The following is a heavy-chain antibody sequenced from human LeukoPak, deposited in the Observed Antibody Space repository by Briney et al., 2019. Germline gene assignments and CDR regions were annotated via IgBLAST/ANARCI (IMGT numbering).Heavy chain of an antibody. Sequence: GGSLRLSCAAPGFTFSNYSMNWVRQAPGKGLEWVSYISRASSTIYYADSVKGRFTISRDNAKNSLYLQMNSLRAEDTAVYYCAELGITMIGGVWGKGTTVTISS. V-gene: IGHV3-48*04. D-gene: IGHD3-10*02. CDR1: GFTFSNYS. CDR2: ISRASSTI. CDR3: AELGITMIGGV. J-gene: IGHJ6*04.